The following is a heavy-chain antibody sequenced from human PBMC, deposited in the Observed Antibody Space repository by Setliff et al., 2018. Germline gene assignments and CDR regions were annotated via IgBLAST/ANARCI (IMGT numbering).Heavy chain of an antibody. CDR2: IYHSGSA. D-gene: IGHD1-26*01. CDR1: GDSISSGDYF. J-gene: IGHJ3*01. V-gene: IGHV4-30-4*08. CDR3: AREVGTSTSSDAFDV. Sequence: KPSETLSLTCTVSGDSISSGDYFWSWIRQPPGKGLGWIAYIYHSGSAYYNPSLKSRVTMSVDTSKNQFSLHLTSVTAADTAVYYCAREVGTSTSSDAFDVWGQGMMVTVSS.